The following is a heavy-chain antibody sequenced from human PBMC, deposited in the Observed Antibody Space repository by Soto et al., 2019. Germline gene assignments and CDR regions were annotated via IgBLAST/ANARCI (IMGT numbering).Heavy chain of an antibody. CDR2: IYYSGST. D-gene: IGHD6-6*01. CDR1: GGSISSSSYY. CDR3: ARGRREYSYKIDY. Sequence: PSATLSLTCTVSGGSISSSSYYWGWIRQPPGKGLEWIGSIYYSGSTYYNPSLKSRVTISVDTSKNQFSLKLSSVTAADTAVYYCARGRREYSYKIDYWGQGTLVTVSS. V-gene: IGHV4-39*01. J-gene: IGHJ4*02.